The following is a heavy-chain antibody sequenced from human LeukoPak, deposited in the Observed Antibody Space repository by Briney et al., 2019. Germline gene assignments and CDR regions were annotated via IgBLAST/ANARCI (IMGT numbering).Heavy chain of an antibody. D-gene: IGHD5-18*01. V-gene: IGHV4-4*02. CDR3: ARDRGARYSYGPFDY. J-gene: IGHJ4*02. CDR1: GGSLSSSNW. Sequence: SETLSLTCAVSGGSLSSSNWWSWVRQPPGKGLEWIGEIYHSGSTNYNPSLKSRVTISVDKSKNQFSLKLSSVTAADTAVYYCARDRGARYSYGPFDYWGQGTLVTVSS. CDR2: IYHSGST.